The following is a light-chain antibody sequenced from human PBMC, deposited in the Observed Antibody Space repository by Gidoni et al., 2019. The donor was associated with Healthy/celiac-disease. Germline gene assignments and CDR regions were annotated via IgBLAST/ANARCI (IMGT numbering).Light chain of an antibody. CDR1: QSVLYSSNNTNY. Sequence: DIVITQPPDSLAVSLGERATINCKSSQSVLYSSNNTNYLAWYQQKPGQPPKLLIYWASTRESGVPDRFSGSGSGTDFTLTISSLQAEDVAVYYCQQYYSTPWTFGQGTKVEIK. J-gene: IGKJ1*01. V-gene: IGKV4-1*01. CDR3: QQYYSTPWT. CDR2: WAS.